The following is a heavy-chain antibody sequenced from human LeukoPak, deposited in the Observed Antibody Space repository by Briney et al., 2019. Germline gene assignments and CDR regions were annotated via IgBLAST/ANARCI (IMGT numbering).Heavy chain of an antibody. V-gene: IGHV1-2*02. CDR1: GYTFTGYN. CDR2: MSPSSGDT. CDR3: ASGLGRSWFDP. J-gene: IGHJ5*02. D-gene: IGHD3-16*01. Sequence: ASVKVSCKASGYTFTGYNMHWVRQAPGQGLEWMGWMSPSSGDTKYPQKFQGRVTMTRDTSISTAYMELTGLTFDDTAVYYCASGLGRSWFDPWGQGTLVTVSP.